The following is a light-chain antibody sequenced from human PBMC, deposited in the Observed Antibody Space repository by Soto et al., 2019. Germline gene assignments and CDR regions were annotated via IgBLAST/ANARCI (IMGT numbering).Light chain of an antibody. CDR1: SSDVGGYNY. J-gene: IGLJ2*01. V-gene: IGLV2-14*01. Sequence: QSALTQPASVSGSPGQSITLSCTGTSSDVGGYNYVSWYQQHPGKAPKLMIYDVSNRPSGVSNRFSGSKSGNTASLTISGLQAKDEADYYCSSYTSSSTPVVFGGGTKLTVL. CDR3: SSYTSSSTPVV. CDR2: DVS.